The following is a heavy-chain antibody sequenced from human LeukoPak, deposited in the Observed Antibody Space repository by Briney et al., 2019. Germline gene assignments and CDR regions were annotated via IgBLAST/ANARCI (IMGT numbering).Heavy chain of an antibody. CDR2: INPSGGST. CDR3: ARGGYSSGWYDTRDDAFDI. D-gene: IGHD6-19*01. V-gene: IGHV1-46*01. CDR1: GYTFTDYY. J-gene: IGHJ3*02. Sequence: GASVTVSCKASGYTFTDYYMHWVRQAPGQGLEWMGIINPSGGSTSYAQKFQGRVTMTRDMSISTAYMELSRLRSDDTAVYYCARGGYSSGWYDTRDDAFDIWGQGTMVTVSS.